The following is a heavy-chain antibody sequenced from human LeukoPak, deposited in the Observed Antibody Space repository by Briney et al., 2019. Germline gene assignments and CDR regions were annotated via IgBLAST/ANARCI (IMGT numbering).Heavy chain of an antibody. V-gene: IGHV3-23*01. J-gene: IGHJ4*02. CDR3: AKDGGLWVSAHWGDS. CDR1: GFTLHLCT. CDR2: ITTGGPNT. D-gene: IGHD7-27*01. Sequence: RRSLRSYCTASGFTLHLCTMSLVRQAPGKGLRCVSPITTGGPNTYYADSVKGRFTVSRDDSKNTLYLQMNSLRAEDTAVYYCAKDGGLWVSAHWGDSWGRGTLVTVSS.